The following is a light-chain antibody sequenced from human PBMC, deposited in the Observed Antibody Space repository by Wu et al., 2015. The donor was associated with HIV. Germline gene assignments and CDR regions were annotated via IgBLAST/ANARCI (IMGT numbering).Light chain of an antibody. Sequence: EIVLTQSPATLSLSPGERATLSCGASQSIDKNYITWYQQRPGLAPRLLIFDASRRAPGIPDRFSGSGSGTDFTLTISRLEPDDFAAYYCQQYGSSPLTFGGGTKVEIK. J-gene: IGKJ4*01. CDR1: QSIDKNY. V-gene: IGKV3D-20*01. CDR3: QQYGSSPLT. CDR2: DAS.